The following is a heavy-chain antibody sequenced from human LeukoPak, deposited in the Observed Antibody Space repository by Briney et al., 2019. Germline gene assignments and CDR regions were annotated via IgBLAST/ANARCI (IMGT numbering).Heavy chain of an antibody. V-gene: IGHV4-59*08. D-gene: IGHD6-13*01. CDR3: ARQHSGSWAYYLDA. CDR1: GGSISSYY. J-gene: IGHJ4*02. CDR2: IYYSGST. Sequence: KPSETPSPTCTVSGGSISSYYWSWIRQPPGKGLEWIGYIYYSGSTNYNLSLKSRVTISVDTSKNQFSLKLSSVTAADTAVYYCARQHSGSWAYYLDAWGQGTLVTVSS.